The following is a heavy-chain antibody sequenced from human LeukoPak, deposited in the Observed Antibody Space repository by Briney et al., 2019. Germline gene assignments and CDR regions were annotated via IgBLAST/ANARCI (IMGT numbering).Heavy chain of an antibody. CDR3: AKVEAYYYGSGSYSPGYFQH. V-gene: IGHV3-23*01. CDR1: GFTFSSYA. Sequence: GGSLRLSCAASGFTFSSYAMSWVRQAPGKGLEWVSAISGSGGSTYYADSVEGRFTISRDNSKNTLYLQMNSLRAEDTAVYYCAKVEAYYYGSGSYSPGYFQHWGQGTLVTVSS. D-gene: IGHD3-10*01. J-gene: IGHJ1*01. CDR2: ISGSGGST.